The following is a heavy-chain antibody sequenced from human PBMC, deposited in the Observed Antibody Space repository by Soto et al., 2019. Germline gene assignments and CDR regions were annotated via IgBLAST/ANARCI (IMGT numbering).Heavy chain of an antibody. CDR2: IYHSGST. J-gene: IGHJ4*02. CDR1: GGSISSSNW. V-gene: IGHV4-4*02. Sequence: SETLSLTCAVSGGSISSSNWWSWVRQPPGKGLEWIGEIYHSGSTNYNPSLKSRVTISVDKSKNQFPLKLSSVTAADTAVYYCARAGRSGYYLDYWGQGTLVTVSS. D-gene: IGHD3-22*01. CDR3: ARAGRSGYYLDY.